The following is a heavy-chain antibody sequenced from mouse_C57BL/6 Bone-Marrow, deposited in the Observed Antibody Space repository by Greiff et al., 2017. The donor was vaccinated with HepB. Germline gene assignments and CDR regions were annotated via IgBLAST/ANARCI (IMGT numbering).Heavy chain of an antibody. D-gene: IGHD1-1*01. J-gene: IGHJ3*01. V-gene: IGHV1-19*01. CDR2: INPYNGGT. Sequence: VQLQQSGPVLVKPGASVKMSCKASGYTFTDYYMNWVKQSHGKSLEWIGVINPYNGGTSYNQKFKGKATLTVDKSSSTAYMELNSLTSEDSAVYYCASITTVVGGAYWGQGTLVTVSA. CDR3: ASITTVVGGAY. CDR1: GYTFTDYY.